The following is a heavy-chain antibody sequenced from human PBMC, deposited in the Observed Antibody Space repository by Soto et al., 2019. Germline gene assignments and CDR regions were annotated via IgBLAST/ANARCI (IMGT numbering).Heavy chain of an antibody. V-gene: IGHV1-69*13. D-gene: IGHD3-16*01. CDR1: GGIFSNYG. Sequence: SVKVSCKASGGIFSNYGFSWVRQAPGQGLEWMGGIIPLFGKPSYAQKFQGRLIISADASTNRAYLDLYSLTTEDAGIYYCALFESDDDVWGSFRSWGQGTPVTVS. CDR2: IIPLFGKP. CDR3: ALFESDDDVWGSFRS. J-gene: IGHJ5*02.